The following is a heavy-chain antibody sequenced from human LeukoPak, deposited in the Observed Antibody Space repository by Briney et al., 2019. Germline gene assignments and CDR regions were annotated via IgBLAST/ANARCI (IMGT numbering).Heavy chain of an antibody. V-gene: IGHV3-33*01. J-gene: IGHJ5*02. Sequence: GGSLRLSCAASGFTFSSYGMHWVRQAPGKGLEWVAVIWYDGSNKYYADSVKGRFTISRDNSKNTLYLQMNSLRAEDTAVYYCARDPYSSSLVSGPNWFDPWAREPWSPSPQ. CDR1: GFTFSSYG. CDR2: IWYDGSNK. CDR3: ARDPYSSSLVSGPNWFDP. D-gene: IGHD6-13*01.